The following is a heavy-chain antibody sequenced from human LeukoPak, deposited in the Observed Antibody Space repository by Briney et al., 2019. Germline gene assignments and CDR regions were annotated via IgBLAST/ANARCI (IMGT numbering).Heavy chain of an antibody. Sequence: PSETLSLTCTVSGGSISGYYWSWIRHPPGKGLEWIGCIYYSGSTSYNPSLKSRVTISVDTSKNQFSLNLSSVTASETAVYYCARHRGYVGAFDVWGRGTMVTVSS. CDR2: IYYSGST. D-gene: IGHD3-22*01. J-gene: IGHJ3*01. V-gene: IGHV4-59*08. CDR1: GGSISGYY. CDR3: ARHRGYVGAFDV.